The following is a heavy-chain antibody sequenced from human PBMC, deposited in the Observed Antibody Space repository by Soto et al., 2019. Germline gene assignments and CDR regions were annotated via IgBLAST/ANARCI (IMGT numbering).Heavy chain of an antibody. CDR1: GFTFSSYG. CDR2: IWYDGSNK. D-gene: IGHD3-22*01. V-gene: IGHV3-33*01. J-gene: IGHJ4*02. CDR3: ARERGYYDSSGYYYH. Sequence: GGSLRLSCAASGFTFSSYGMHWVRQAPGKGLEWVAVIWYDGSNKYYADSVKGRFTISRDNSKNTLYLQMNSLRAEDTAVYYCARERGYYDSSGYYYHWGQGTLVTVSS.